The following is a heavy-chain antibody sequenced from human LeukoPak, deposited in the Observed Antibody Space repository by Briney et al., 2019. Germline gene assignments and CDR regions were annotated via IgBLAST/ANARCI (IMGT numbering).Heavy chain of an antibody. V-gene: IGHV3-23*01. D-gene: IGHD1-1*01. Sequence: GGSLRLSCAASGFTFSSYAMSWVRQAPGKGLEWVSAISGSGGSTYYADSVKGRFTISRDNSKNTLYLHMNSLRAEDTAVYYCARDHNYAFDNWGQGTLVSVAS. CDR3: ARDHNYAFDN. J-gene: IGHJ4*02. CDR1: GFTFSSYA. CDR2: ISGSGGST.